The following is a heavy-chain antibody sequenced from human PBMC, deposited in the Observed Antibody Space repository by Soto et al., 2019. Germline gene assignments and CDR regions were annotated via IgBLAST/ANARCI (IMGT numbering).Heavy chain of an antibody. D-gene: IGHD6-13*01. Sequence: GASVKVSCKASGGTFSSYAISWVRQAPGQGLEWMGGIIPIFGTANYAQKFLGRVTITADESTSTAYMELSSLGSEDTAVYYCAILSSSWPPYWGQGTLVTVSS. J-gene: IGHJ4*02. CDR3: AILSSSWPPY. CDR1: GGTFSSYA. V-gene: IGHV1-69*13. CDR2: IIPIFGTA.